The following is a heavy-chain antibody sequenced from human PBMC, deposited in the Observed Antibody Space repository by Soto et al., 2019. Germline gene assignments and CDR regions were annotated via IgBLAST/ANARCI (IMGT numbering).Heavy chain of an antibody. CDR3: ASADSGYLFGIFDY. D-gene: IGHD3-22*01. CDR1: GFTFSRFW. V-gene: IGHV3-7*03. Sequence: VQLVESGGGLVQPGGSLRLSCAASGFTFSRFWMSWVRQAPGKGLEWVANIKKDGSEKNYVDSVKGRFTISRDNAKNSVYLQMNSLRLEDTAVYYCASADSGYLFGIFDYWGQGTLVTVSS. J-gene: IGHJ4*02. CDR2: IKKDGSEK.